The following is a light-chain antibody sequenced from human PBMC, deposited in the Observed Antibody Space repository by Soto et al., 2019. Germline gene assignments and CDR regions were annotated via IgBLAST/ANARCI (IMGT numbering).Light chain of an antibody. J-gene: IGKJ2*01. CDR2: GAS. CDR3: QQYGSSPPMYT. Sequence: EIVLTQSPGTLSLSPGERATLSCRASQSVSNNYLAWYQQKPGQAPWLLIYGASSRATGIPDRFSGSGSGTDFTLTISRLGPEDFAVYYCQQYGSSPPMYTFGQGTKLEIK. V-gene: IGKV3-20*01. CDR1: QSVSNNY.